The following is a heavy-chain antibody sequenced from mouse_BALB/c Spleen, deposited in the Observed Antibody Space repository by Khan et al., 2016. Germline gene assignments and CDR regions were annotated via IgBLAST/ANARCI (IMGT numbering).Heavy chain of an antibody. CDR3: ARWGYDCAWFAY. Sequence: QIQLVQSGPELKKPGETVKISCKASGYSFTNYGMHWVKQAPGKGLKWMGWIDTNTGEPTYAEEFKGRFAFSLETTAITAYLQNNNLKNDDTATYDCARWGYDCAWFAYWGQGTLVTVSA. CDR1: GYSFTNYG. J-gene: IGHJ3*01. V-gene: IGHV9-3*02. CDR2: IDTNTGEP. D-gene: IGHD2-4*01.